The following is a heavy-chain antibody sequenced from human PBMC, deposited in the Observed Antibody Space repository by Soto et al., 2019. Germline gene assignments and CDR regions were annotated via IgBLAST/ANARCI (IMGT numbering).Heavy chain of an antibody. CDR2: IKSKSDGGTT. V-gene: IGHV3-15*01. Sequence: EVQLVESGGDLVKPGGSLRLSCAASGFIFSNAWMSWVRQAPGKGLEWVGRIKSKSDGGTTDYAAPVKGRFNISRDDSKNALYWQMNGLKIEDTAVYYCTTGWSSKDYWGQGTLVTVSS. D-gene: IGHD2-2*01. J-gene: IGHJ4*02. CDR3: TTGWSSKDY. CDR1: GFIFSNAW.